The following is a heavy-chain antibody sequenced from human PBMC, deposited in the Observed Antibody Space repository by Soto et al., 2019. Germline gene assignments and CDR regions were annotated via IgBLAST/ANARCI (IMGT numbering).Heavy chain of an antibody. CDR1: GGSVSSGAYY. CDR2: IYYSGST. J-gene: IGHJ3*02. CDR3: ARARLSAVYAFYI. V-gene: IGHV4-31*03. D-gene: IGHD1-20*01. Sequence: SETLSLTCTASGGSVSSGAYYWTWIRQRPGKGLEWIGYIYYSGSTYYSPSLKSRLSISLDTSKNQFSLRLSSVTAADTAMYYCARARLSAVYAFYIWGQGTMVTVSS.